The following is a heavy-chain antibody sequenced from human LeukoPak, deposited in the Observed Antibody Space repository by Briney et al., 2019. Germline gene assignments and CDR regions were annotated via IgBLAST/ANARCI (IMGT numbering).Heavy chain of an antibody. Sequence: GESLKISCKDSGHSWSTSLIDWVRQKPGKGLEWMGVIYPGDSETKYSPSFQGQVSFSADKSISTAYLQWDNLKASDTAIYYCARPKYSSSLAFDYWGQGTPVTVSS. V-gene: IGHV5-51*01. J-gene: IGHJ4*02. CDR3: ARPKYSSSLAFDY. CDR1: GHSWSTSL. CDR2: IYPGDSET. D-gene: IGHD6-6*01.